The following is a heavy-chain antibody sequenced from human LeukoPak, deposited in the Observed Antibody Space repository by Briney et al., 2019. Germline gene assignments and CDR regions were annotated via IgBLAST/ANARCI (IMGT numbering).Heavy chain of an antibody. V-gene: IGHV4-30-2*01. Sequence: SETLSLTCTVSGGSISSGGYYWSWIRQPPGKGLEWIGYIYHSGSTYYNPSLKSRVTISVDRSKNQFSLQLNSVTPEDTAVYYCAREARGSGSYLGPWGQGTLVTVSS. D-gene: IGHD3-10*01. CDR1: GGSISSGGYY. CDR3: AREARGSGSYLGP. CDR2: IYHSGST. J-gene: IGHJ5*02.